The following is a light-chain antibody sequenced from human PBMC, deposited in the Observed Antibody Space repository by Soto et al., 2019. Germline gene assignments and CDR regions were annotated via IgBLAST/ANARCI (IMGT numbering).Light chain of an antibody. V-gene: IGLV1-40*01. CDR1: SSNIGAGYD. CDR2: VDT. J-gene: IGLJ2*01. Sequence: QSALTQPPSVSGAPGQRVTISCTRSSSNIGAGYDVHWYQQLPGTAPKLLIYVDTNRPSGVPDRFSGSKSGTSASLAIIGLQAEDEADYYCQSYDSSLSAVIFGGGTKLTVL. CDR3: QSYDSSLSAVI.